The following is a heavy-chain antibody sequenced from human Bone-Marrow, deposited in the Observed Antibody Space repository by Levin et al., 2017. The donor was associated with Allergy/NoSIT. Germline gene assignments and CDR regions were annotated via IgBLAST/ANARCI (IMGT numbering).Heavy chain of an antibody. CDR1: GFTFSSYG. J-gene: IGHJ4*02. CDR3: AKDLLPNWGSSLFDY. V-gene: IGHV3-30*18. Sequence: GESLKISCAASGFTFSSYGMHWVRQAPGKGLEWVAVISYDGSNKYYADSVKGRFTISRDNSKNTLYLQMNSLRAEDTAVYYCAKDLLPNWGSSLFDYWGQGTLVTVSS. CDR2: ISYDGSNK. D-gene: IGHD7-27*01.